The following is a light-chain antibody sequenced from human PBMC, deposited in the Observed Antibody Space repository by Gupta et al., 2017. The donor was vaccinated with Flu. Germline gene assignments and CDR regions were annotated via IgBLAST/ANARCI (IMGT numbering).Light chain of an antibody. Sequence: ISCRCSRDRVDCNKRTILHWFQQRPGQSPRRLIYLVSHRESGVPDKFSGSGSGTDFTLKISRVEAEDVGVYYCRQGAHCPWAFGQGTKVEI. CDR3: RQGAHCPWA. V-gene: IGKV2-30*01. CDR2: LVS. J-gene: IGKJ1*01. CDR1: RDRVDCNKRTI.